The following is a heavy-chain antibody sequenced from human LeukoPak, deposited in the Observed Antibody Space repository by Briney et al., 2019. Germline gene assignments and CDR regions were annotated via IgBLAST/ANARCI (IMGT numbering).Heavy chain of an antibody. CDR1: GFTFSSYG. J-gene: IGHJ4*02. Sequence: GGSLRLSCAASGFTFSSYGMHWVRQAPGKGLEWVAVIWYDGSNKYYADSVKGRFTISRDNSKNTLYLRMNSLRAEDTAVYYCARDRNYYDSSGYYPGGYWGQGTLVTVSS. D-gene: IGHD3-22*01. CDR3: ARDRNYYDSSGYYPGGY. CDR2: IWYDGSNK. V-gene: IGHV3-33*01.